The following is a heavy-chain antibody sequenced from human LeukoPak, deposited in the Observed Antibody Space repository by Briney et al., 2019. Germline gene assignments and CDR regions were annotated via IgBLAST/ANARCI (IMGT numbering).Heavy chain of an antibody. J-gene: IGHJ4*02. D-gene: IGHD3-9*01. CDR3: ATQLRYFDWLPLGY. V-gene: IGHV3-33*01. CDR1: GFTFSSYG. Sequence: GGSLGLSCAASGFTFSSYGMHWVRQAPGKGLEWVAVIWYDGSNKYYADSVKGRFTISRDNSKNTLYLQMNSLRAEDTAVYYCATQLRYFDWLPLGYWGQGTLVTVSS. CDR2: IWYDGSNK.